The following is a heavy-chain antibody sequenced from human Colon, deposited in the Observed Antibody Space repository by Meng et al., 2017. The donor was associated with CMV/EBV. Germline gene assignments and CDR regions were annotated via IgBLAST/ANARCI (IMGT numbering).Heavy chain of an antibody. J-gene: IGHJ4*02. CDR2: ISHDGASQ. V-gene: IGHV3-30-3*01. CDR3: ARILLGSRGADY. CDR1: RLTFSSYG. D-gene: IGHD2-8*02. Sequence: GESLKISCAASRLTFSSYGMHWVRQAPGKGLEWVATISHDGASQYYADSVRGRFTISRDNAKNSLYLQINSLRVEDTAIYYCARILLGSRGADYWGQGTLVTVSS.